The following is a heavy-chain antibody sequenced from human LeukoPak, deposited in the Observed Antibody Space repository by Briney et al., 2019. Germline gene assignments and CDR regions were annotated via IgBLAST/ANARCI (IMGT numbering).Heavy chain of an antibody. J-gene: IGHJ4*02. Sequence: SQTLSLTCAISGDSVSSNSAAWNWIRQSPSRGLEWLGRTYYRSKWYNDYAVSVKSRITINPDTSKNQFSLQLNSVTPEDTAVYYCARDGLRFGYSYGYLLDYWGQGTLVTVSS. CDR3: ARDGLRFGYSYGYLLDY. CDR1: GDSVSSNSAA. D-gene: IGHD5-18*01. V-gene: IGHV6-1*01. CDR2: TYYRSKWYN.